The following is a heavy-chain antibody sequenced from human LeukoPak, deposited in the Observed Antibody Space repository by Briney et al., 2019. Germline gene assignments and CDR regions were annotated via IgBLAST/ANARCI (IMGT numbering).Heavy chain of an antibody. CDR1: GFTFSSYV. D-gene: IGHD7-27*01. CDR2: INDNGKSI. J-gene: IGHJ5*02. CDR3: VKDPWGVDH. Sequence: GGSLRLSCLGPGFTFSSYVMHWIRQAPGKGLEYVSAINDNGKSIYYADSVKGRFTISRDNSKNTLYLQMSSLRPEDTAVYYCVKDPWGVDHWGQGTLVTVSS. V-gene: IGHV3-64D*06.